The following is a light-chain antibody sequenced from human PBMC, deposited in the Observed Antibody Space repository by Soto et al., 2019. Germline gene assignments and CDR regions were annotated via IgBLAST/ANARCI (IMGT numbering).Light chain of an antibody. CDR3: SSYTSANKIE. J-gene: IGLJ2*01. CDR2: DVS. CDR1: SSDVGGYNY. Sequence: QSALTQPASVSGSPGQSIAISGTGSSSDVGGYNYVSWYQQYPGKSPKLIIYDVSLRPSGVSDRFSGSKSGNTASLTISGLQAEDEADYYCSSYTSANKIEIGGGTKLTVL. V-gene: IGLV2-14*03.